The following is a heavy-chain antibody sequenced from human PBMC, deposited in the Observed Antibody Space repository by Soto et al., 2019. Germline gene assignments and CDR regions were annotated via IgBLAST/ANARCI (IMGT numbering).Heavy chain of an antibody. V-gene: IGHV1-69*06. Sequence: QVQLVQSGAEVKKPGSSVKVSCRASGGTFSSYAISWVRQAPGQGLEWMGGIIPIFGTANYEEKFQGRVTITADKSTSTAYMELSSLISDDTPVYYCATFFMFRRFFFWFHPCGQETLVTVSS. J-gene: IGHJ5*02. CDR2: IIPIFGTA. CDR1: GGTFSSYA. D-gene: IGHD3-3*01. CDR3: ATFFMFRRFFFWFHP.